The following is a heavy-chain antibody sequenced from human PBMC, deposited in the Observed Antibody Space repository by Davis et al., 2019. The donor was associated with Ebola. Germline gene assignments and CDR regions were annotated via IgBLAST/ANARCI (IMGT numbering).Heavy chain of an antibody. CDR1: RYTFTSYA. V-gene: IGHV1-3*01. D-gene: IGHD3-10*01. CDR2: INPGTGNR. J-gene: IGHJ4*02. Sequence: ASVNVSCMASRYTFTSYAMHWVRQAPGQGLEGMGWINPGTGNRKYSQKFQGRVTITRDTSASTAYMELSSLRSEDTSVYYCARDRGGDYSFDYWGQGTLVTVSS. CDR3: ARDRGGDYSFDY.